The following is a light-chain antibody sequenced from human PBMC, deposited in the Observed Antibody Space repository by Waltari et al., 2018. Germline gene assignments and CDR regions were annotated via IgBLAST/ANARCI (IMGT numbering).Light chain of an antibody. CDR3: QQYYSSPVT. J-gene: IGKJ4*01. CDR1: QNVYYRSNNRNY. CDR2: WAS. V-gene: IGKV4-1*01. Sequence: DIVMTQSPDSLAVSLGETATINCKSSQNVYYRSNNRNYLAWYQQKPGQPPKLVLYWASVWDFGVPDRFSGSGSGTDFTLTISSLQAEDVAIYYCQQYYSSPVTFGGGTKVEIK.